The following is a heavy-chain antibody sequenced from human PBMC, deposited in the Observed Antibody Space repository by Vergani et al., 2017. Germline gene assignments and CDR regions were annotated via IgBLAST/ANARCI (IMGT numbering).Heavy chain of an antibody. J-gene: IGHJ4*02. D-gene: IGHD6-19*01. CDR1: GFTFSSYS. Sequence: EVQLVESGGGLVKPGGSLRLSCAASGFTFSSYSMNWVRQAPGKGLEWVSAISGSGGSTYYADSVKGRFTISRDNSKNTLYLQMNSLRAEDTAVYYCAKDIAVAGTVYFDYWGQGTLVTVSS. V-gene: IGHV3-23*04. CDR2: ISGSGGST. CDR3: AKDIAVAGTVYFDY.